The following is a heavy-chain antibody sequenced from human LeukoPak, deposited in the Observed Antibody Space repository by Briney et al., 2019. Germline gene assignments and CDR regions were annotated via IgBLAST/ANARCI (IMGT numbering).Heavy chain of an antibody. Sequence: GGSLRLSCAASGFTLRSYAMSWVRQAPGKGLEWVSAISGSGGSTNYADSVKGRFTISRDNSKNTLYLQMNSLRAEDTAVYYCAKDSYGSGSYYQREPGAFDIWGQGTMVTVSS. CDR1: GFTLRSYA. J-gene: IGHJ3*02. V-gene: IGHV3-23*01. D-gene: IGHD3-10*01. CDR3: AKDSYGSGSYYQREPGAFDI. CDR2: ISGSGGST.